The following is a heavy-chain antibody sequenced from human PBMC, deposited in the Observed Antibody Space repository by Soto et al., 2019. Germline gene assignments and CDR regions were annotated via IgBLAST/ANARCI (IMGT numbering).Heavy chain of an antibody. CDR3: ASIAAPGTTHFDF. CDR1: GGSRGSSSYY. D-gene: IGHD1-1*01. V-gene: IGHV4-39*01. CDR2: ISYSVNT. J-gene: IGHJ4*02. Sequence: SETLSLTCTVSGGSRGSSSYYWGWIRQSPGKGLEWIGDISYSVNTFYNTSLHSRVTISVDTSKHQNTLHLRAVPAAYTAIFSCASIAAPGTTHFDFWGQGTRVTVSS.